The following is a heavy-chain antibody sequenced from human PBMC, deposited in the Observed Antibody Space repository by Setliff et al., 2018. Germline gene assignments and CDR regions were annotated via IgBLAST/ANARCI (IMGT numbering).Heavy chain of an antibody. CDR1: GFTFNSYA. CDR3: AKGNLGYCSGGICYPFDY. J-gene: IGHJ4*02. V-gene: IGHV3-23*01. D-gene: IGHD2-15*01. Sequence: GESLKISCAASGFTFNSYAMSWVRQAPGKGLEWVSAITGNGGSTYYADSVKGRFTISRDNSKNSLYLEMYSLRAEDTAVYYCAKGNLGYCSGGICYPFDYWGQGSLVTVSS. CDR2: ITGNGGST.